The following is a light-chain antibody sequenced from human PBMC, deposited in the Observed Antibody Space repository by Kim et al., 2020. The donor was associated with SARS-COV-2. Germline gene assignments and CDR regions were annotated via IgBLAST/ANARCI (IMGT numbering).Light chain of an antibody. CDR1: QGIGRF. CDR2: AAS. Sequence: ASVRDRVTITCRASQGIGRFLAWYQQKPGKAPKLLIYAASSLQSGVPSRFSGSGSGTEFTLTISSLQAGDFATYYCQQLNDYPITFGQGTRLEIK. CDR3: QQLNDYPIT. V-gene: IGKV1-9*01. J-gene: IGKJ5*01.